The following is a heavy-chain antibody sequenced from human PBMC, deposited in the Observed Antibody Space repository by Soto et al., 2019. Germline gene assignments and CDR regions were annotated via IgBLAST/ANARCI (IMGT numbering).Heavy chain of an antibody. CDR2: ISGSGGST. D-gene: IGHD6-13*01. J-gene: IGHJ4*02. CDR1: GFTFSSYA. Sequence: GGPLRLSCAASGFTFSSYAMSWVSQAPGKGLEWVSAISGSGGSTYYADSVKGRFTISRDNSKNTLYLQMNSLRAEDTAVYSCATIYSSSWSGYWGQGTLVTVSS. V-gene: IGHV3-23*01. CDR3: ATIYSSSWSGY.